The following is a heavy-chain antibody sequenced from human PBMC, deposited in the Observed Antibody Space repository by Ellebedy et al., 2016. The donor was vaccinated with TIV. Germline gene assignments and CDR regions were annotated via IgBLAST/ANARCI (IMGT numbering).Heavy chain of an antibody. V-gene: IGHV1-69*04. CDR3: ARDGGSYSDFDY. CDR2: IIPILGIA. Sequence: AASVKVSCKASGGTFSSYAISWVRQAPGQGLEWMGRIIPILGIANYAQKFQGRVTITADKSTSTAYMDLSSLRSDDTAVYYCARDGGSYSDFDYWGQGTLVTVSS. J-gene: IGHJ4*02. D-gene: IGHD1-26*01. CDR1: GGTFSSYA.